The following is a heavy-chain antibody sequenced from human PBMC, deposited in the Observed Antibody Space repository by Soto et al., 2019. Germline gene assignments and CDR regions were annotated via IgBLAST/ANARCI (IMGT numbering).Heavy chain of an antibody. CDR2: IYFSGST. V-gene: IGHV4-31*11. Sequence: QLQLQESGPGLVKPSQTLSLTCAVSGGSISNGGYYSSWIRQHPGKGLEWIGSIYFSGSTYYKPALKSQVTSAVATPKNLFSLKLSSVTAADTAVYYFASDSLSQQPNHRWGVGYMDVWGKGTTVTVSS. J-gene: IGHJ6*03. D-gene: IGHD6-13*01. CDR3: ASDSLSQQPNHRWGVGYMDV. CDR1: GGSISNGGYY.